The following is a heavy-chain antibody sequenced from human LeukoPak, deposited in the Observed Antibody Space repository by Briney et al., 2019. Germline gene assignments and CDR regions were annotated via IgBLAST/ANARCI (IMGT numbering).Heavy chain of an antibody. Sequence: GGSLRLSCAASGFTFSSYGMHWVRQAPGKGPEWVAFIRYDGSNKYYADSVKGRFTISRDNSKNTLYPQMNSLRAEDTAVYYCAKDVKRYCSSTSCPPDYWGQGTLVTVSS. CDR3: AKDVKRYCSSTSCPPDY. V-gene: IGHV3-30*02. CDR1: GFTFSSYG. J-gene: IGHJ4*02. D-gene: IGHD2-2*01. CDR2: IRYDGSNK.